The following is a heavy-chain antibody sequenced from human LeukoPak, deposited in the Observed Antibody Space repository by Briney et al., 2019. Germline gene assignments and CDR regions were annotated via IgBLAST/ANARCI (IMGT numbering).Heavy chain of an antibody. V-gene: IGHV3-11*01. CDR2: ISRSGSTI. J-gene: IGHJ5*02. CDR1: GFTFSDYY. Sequence: GGSLRLSCAVSGFTFSDYYMSWIRQAPGKGLEWVSYISRSGSTIDYADSVMGRLTISRDNAKNSLYLQMNSLRAEDTAVYYCAREVRRTLYGGWFDPWGQGTLVTVSS. CDR3: AREVRRTLYGGWFDP. D-gene: IGHD4-23*01.